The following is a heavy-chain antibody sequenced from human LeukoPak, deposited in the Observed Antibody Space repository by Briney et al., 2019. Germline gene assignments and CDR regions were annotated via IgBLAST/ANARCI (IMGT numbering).Heavy chain of an antibody. CDR2: IYSGGST. V-gene: IGHV3-66*01. Sequence: GGSLRLSCAASGFTVSSNYMSWVRQAPGKGLEWVSVIYSGGSTYYADSVKGRFTISRDNSKNTLYLQMNSLRAEDTAVYYCAKVISGSGSPFDYWGQGTLVTVSS. CDR1: GFTVSSNY. CDR3: AKVISGSGSPFDY. J-gene: IGHJ4*02. D-gene: IGHD3-10*01.